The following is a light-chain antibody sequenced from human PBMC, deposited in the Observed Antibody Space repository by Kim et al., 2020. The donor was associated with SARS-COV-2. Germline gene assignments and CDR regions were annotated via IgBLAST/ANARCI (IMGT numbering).Light chain of an antibody. CDR1: RSNIGNNP. CDR3: ATWDSSLSVGV. Sequence: QSVLTQPPSVSAAPGHKVTISCSGSRSNIGNNPVSWYQQFPGTAPRLMTYDNDKRPSGIPDRFSSSKSGTSATLGITGLRTGDEADYYCATWDSSLSVGVFGGGTQLTVL. J-gene: IGLJ3*02. V-gene: IGLV1-51*01. CDR2: DND.